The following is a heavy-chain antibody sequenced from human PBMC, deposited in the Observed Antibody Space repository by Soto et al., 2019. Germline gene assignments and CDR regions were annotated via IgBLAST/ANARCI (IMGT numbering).Heavy chain of an antibody. CDR3: ARVPLGAYYYDSSGSTGGVFDY. D-gene: IGHD3-22*01. V-gene: IGHV1-8*01. Sequence: GASVKVSCKASGYTFTSYDINWVRQATGQGLEWMGWMNPNSGNTGYAQKFQGRVTMTRNTSISTAYMELSSLRAEDTAVYYCARVPLGAYYYDSSGSTGGVFDYWGQGTLVTVSS. CDR1: GYTFTSYD. CDR2: MNPNSGNT. J-gene: IGHJ4*02.